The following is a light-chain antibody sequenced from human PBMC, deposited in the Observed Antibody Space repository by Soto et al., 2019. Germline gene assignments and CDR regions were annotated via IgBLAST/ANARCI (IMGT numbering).Light chain of an antibody. Sequence: DIQMTQSPSSLSASVGDRVTITCRASQGISNYLAWYQQKPGKVPKLLIYAASAWQSGVPSRFSGRGSGTDFTLTISSLQPGDVATYYCQKYNSAPWTFGQGTKVEIK. V-gene: IGKV1-27*01. CDR3: QKYNSAPWT. CDR1: QGISNY. J-gene: IGKJ1*01. CDR2: AAS.